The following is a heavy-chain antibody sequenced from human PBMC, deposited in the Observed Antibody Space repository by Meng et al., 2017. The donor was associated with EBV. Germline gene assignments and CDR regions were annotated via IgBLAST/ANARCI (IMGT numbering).Heavy chain of an antibody. CDR1: GYTFTSYG. CDR3: ARVRTFGGVIPPDY. J-gene: IGHJ4*02. V-gene: IGHV1-18*01. D-gene: IGHD3-16*02. CDR2: ISAYNGNT. Sequence: VQLVQFCAEVKKPGPSVKVSCKAFGYTFTSYGSSWVRQAPGQGLEWMGWISAYNGNTNYAQKLQGRVTMTTDTSTSTAYMELRSLRSDDTAVYYCARVRTFGGVIPPDYWGQGTLVTVSS.